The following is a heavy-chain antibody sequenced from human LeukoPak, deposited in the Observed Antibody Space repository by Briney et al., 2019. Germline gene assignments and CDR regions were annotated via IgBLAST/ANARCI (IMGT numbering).Heavy chain of an antibody. D-gene: IGHD2-2*01. Sequence: GGSLRLSCAASGFTFSSYSMNWVRQAPGEGLEWVSAISGGGDMTHYTDSVKGRFTISRDNSRNVLYLQMNSLRADDAAIYYCARGYCTSTNCNNWFDPWGQGALVTVSS. CDR1: GFTFSSYS. V-gene: IGHV3-23*01. CDR2: ISGGGDMT. CDR3: ARGYCTSTNCNNWFDP. J-gene: IGHJ5*02.